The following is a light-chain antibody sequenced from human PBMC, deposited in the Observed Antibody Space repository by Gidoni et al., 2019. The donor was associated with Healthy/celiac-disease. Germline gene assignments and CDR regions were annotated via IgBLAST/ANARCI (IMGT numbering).Light chain of an antibody. J-gene: IGKJ5*01. CDR2: DAS. CDR1: QRVSSY. Sequence: ELVLTQSPATLSLSPGERAPPSFRASQRVSSYLAWYQQKPGQAPRLLIYDASNRATGIPARFSGSGSGTYFTLTISSLEPEDFAVYYCQQRSNWITFGQGTRLEIK. CDR3: QQRSNWIT. V-gene: IGKV3-11*01.